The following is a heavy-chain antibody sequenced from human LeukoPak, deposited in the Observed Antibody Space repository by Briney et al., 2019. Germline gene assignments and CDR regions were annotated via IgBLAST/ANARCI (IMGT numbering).Heavy chain of an antibody. J-gene: IGHJ4*02. CDR2: ISGSGGST. D-gene: IGHD6-19*01. V-gene: IGHV3-23*01. CDR1: GFNFSSEA. CDR3: AKVNKQWLVRGGCDY. Sequence: GGSLRLSCDTSGFNFSSEAMRWVRQSPGKGQKKNSAISGSGGSTYSADSVQGRFTISRDNSENTLYLQMNSLRAEDTAVYYCAKVNKQWLVRGGCDYWGQGTLVTVSS.